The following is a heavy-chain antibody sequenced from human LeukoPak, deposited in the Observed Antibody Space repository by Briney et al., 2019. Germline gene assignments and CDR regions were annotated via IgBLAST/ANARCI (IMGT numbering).Heavy chain of an antibody. J-gene: IGHJ5*02. D-gene: IGHD6-13*01. CDR1: GDSISSADYY. CDR3: VRELSSPNWFDP. V-gene: IGHV4-30-4*01. CDR2: IFYRGNT. Sequence: SETLSLTCTVSGDSISSADYYWSWIRQPPGKALEWIGYIFYRGNTYYNPSLKSRVTMSVGTSKNQFSLRLTSVTAADTAVYYCVRELSSPNWFDPWGQGTLVTVSS.